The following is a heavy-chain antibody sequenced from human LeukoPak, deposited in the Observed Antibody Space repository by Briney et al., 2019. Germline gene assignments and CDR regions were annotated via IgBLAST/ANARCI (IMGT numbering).Heavy chain of an antibody. D-gene: IGHD3-10*01. Sequence: QPGGSLRLSCAASGFTVRTNYLTWVRQAPGKGLEWVSVIYSGGSTYYADSVKGRFTISRDNSKNTLFLQMDSLRAEDTAVYYCASSDYGSGVDIDYWGQGSLVTVSS. CDR3: ASSDYGSGVDIDY. J-gene: IGHJ4*02. CDR1: GFTVRTNY. V-gene: IGHV3-53*01. CDR2: IYSGGST.